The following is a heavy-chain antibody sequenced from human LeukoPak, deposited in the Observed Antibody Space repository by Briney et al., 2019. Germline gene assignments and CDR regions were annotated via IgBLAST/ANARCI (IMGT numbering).Heavy chain of an antibody. CDR3: AKDRIAVAGYYFDY. V-gene: IGHV3-23*01. D-gene: IGHD6-19*01. CDR2: INGNGGST. Sequence: PGGSLRLSCSAYGFTFSSYAMSWVRQAPGKGLEWVSGINGNGGSTYYADSVKGRFTISRDNSKSTLYLQMNSLRGEDTAVYYCAKDRIAVAGYYFDYWGQGTVVTVSS. CDR1: GFTFSSYA. J-gene: IGHJ4*02.